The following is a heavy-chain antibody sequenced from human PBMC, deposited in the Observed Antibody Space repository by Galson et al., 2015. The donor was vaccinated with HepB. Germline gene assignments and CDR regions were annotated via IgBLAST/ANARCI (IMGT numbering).Heavy chain of an antibody. CDR2: ISNDGTYK. J-gene: IGHJ4*02. D-gene: IGHD3-22*01. CDR3: ARGGTDKKLDH. CDR1: GFTFSRYD. Sequence: SLRLSCAASGFTFSRYDMHWVRQAPSKGLEWVAVISNDGTYKFYTNSVKGRITISRDDSKDTLYVEMNSLRPEDTAVYYCARGGTDKKLDHWGQGTLVTVSS. V-gene: IGHV3-30*14.